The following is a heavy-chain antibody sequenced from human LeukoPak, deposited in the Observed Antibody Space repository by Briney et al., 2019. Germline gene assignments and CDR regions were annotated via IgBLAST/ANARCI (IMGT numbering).Heavy chain of an antibody. J-gene: IGHJ3*02. CDR2: ISSSGSTI. CDR1: GFTFCSYE. V-gene: IGHV3-48*03. D-gene: IGHD2-2*03. Sequence: GGSLRLSCAASGFTFCSYEMNWVRQAPGKGLEWVSYISSSGSTIYYADSVKGRFTISRDNAKNSLYLQMNSLRAEDTAIYYCARENGGYCSSTSCPGGDAFDIWGQGTMVTVSS. CDR3: ARENGGYCSSTSCPGGDAFDI.